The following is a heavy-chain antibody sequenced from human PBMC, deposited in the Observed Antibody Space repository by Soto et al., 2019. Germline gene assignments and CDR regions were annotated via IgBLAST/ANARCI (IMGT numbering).Heavy chain of an antibody. D-gene: IGHD3-10*01. CDR3: AKDMRGSGSYYNYGMDV. CDR1: GFTFTNYA. J-gene: IGHJ6*02. CDR2: ISASGGST. V-gene: IGHV3-23*01. Sequence: EVQLLESGGGLVQPGASLRLSCAASGFTFTNYAMSWVRQAPGKGLEWVSTISASGGSTYHADSVKGRFTISRDNSKNTLSMQMTSLRDEDTAAYYCAKDMRGSGSYYNYGMDVWGQATTVTVS.